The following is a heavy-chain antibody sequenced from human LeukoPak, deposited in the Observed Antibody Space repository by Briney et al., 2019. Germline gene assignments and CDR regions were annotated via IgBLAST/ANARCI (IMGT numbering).Heavy chain of an antibody. J-gene: IGHJ3*02. V-gene: IGHV4-39*01. Sequence: SETLSLTCTVSGGSISSSNDYWGWIRQPPGKGLEWIGSIYYSGSSYYSPSLKGRVTMSIDTSKNQFSLKLRSVTAADTAVYYCARPYSSGWYGAFAMWGQGTTVTVSS. CDR3: ARPYSSGWYGAFAM. CDR1: GGSISSSNDY. CDR2: IYYSGSS. D-gene: IGHD6-19*01.